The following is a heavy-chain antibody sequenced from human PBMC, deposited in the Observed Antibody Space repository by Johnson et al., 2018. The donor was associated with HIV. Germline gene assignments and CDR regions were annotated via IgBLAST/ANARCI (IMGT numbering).Heavy chain of an antibody. CDR3: AKGTYYYDSSGYNDAFDM. D-gene: IGHD3-22*01. V-gene: IGHV3-53*01. CDR1: GFTVSSNY. CDR2: IYSGGST. Sequence: QLVESGGGLVQPGGSLRLSCAASGFTVSSNYMSWVRQAPGKGLEWVSVIYSGGSTYYADSVKGRFSISRDNSKNTLYLQMNSLRAEDTAVYYCAKGTYYYDSSGYNDAFDMWGQGTMVTVSS. J-gene: IGHJ3*02.